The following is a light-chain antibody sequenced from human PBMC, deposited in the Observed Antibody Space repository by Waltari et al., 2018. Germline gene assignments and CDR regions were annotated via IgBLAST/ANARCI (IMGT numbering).Light chain of an antibody. J-gene: IGLJ2*01. V-gene: IGLV1-44*01. CDR2: SNN. CDR1: SSNIGSNT. CDR3: AAWDDSLNGVV. Sequence: QSVLTQPPSASGTPGQRVTISCSGSSSNIGSNTVTWYQQLPGTAPKLRIYSNNQRPSGVPDRFSGSKSGTSASLAISGLQSEDEADYYCAAWDDSLNGVVFGGGTKLTVL.